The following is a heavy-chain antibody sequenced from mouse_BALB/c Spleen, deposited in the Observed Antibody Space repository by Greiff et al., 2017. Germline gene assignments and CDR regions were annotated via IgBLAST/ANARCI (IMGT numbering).Heavy chain of an antibody. J-gene: IGHJ4*01. CDR1: GFTFSSYG. V-gene: IGHV5-6*01. Sequence: EVQLVESGGDLVKPGGSLKLSCAASGFTFSSYGMSWVRQTQDKRLEWVATISSGGSYTYYPDSVKGRFTISRDNAKNTLYLQMSSLKSEDTAMYYCARSGSSLYYAMDYWGQGTSVTVSS. CDR2: ISSGGSYT. D-gene: IGHD1-1*01. CDR3: ARSGSSLYYAMDY.